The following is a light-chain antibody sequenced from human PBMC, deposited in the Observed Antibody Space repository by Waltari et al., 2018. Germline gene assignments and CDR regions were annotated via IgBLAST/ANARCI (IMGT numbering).Light chain of an antibody. V-gene: IGKV3-11*01. J-gene: IGKJ2*01. CDR3: QQRRA. Sequence: VLTQSPATLSLSPGETVTLSGRASQNVGRYLAWYQQKAGRAPRLLIYDASSRAAGIPVRFSGSGSGTDFTLTITTLESEDFAVYYCQQRRAFGQGTKLEI. CDR2: DAS. CDR1: QNVGRY.